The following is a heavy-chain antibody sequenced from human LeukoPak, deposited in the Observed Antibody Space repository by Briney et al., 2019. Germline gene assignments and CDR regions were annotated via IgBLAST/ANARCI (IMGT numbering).Heavy chain of an antibody. Sequence: SETLSLTCNVSADSIKNYYWNWIRQSPGKGLEWIGYIYHSGNTNYNPSLKSRVTISVDTSENHFSLKLTSVTAADTAVYYCARVTQIRYYDVLTGAYYFDYWGRGTLVTVSS. CDR1: ADSIKNYY. D-gene: IGHD3-9*01. V-gene: IGHV4-59*01. CDR2: IYHSGNT. CDR3: ARVTQIRYYDVLTGAYYFDY. J-gene: IGHJ4*02.